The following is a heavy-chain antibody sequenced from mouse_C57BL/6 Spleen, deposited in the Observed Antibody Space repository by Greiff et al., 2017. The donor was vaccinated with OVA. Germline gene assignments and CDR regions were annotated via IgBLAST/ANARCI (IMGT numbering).Heavy chain of an antibody. CDR3: ARADLYDSAWFAY. D-gene: IGHD2-3*01. J-gene: IGHJ3*01. Sequence: QVQLKQPGAELVRPGSSVKLSCKASGYTFTSYWMHWVKQRPIQGLEWIGNIDPSDSETHYNQKFKDKATLTVDKSSSTAYMQLSSLTSEDSAVYYGARADLYDSAWFAYWGQGTLVTVSA. CDR2: IDPSDSET. V-gene: IGHV1-52*01. CDR1: GYTFTSYW.